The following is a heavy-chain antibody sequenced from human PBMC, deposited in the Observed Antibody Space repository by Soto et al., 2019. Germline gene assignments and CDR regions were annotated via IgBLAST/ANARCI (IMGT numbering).Heavy chain of an antibody. V-gene: IGHV4-34*01. CDR1: GGSFSDYF. CDR3: ARILVGAFDF. CDR2: INHRGST. J-gene: IGHJ4*02. Sequence: PSETLSLTCAVSGGSFSDYFCTWIRQSPGKGLEWIGDINHRGSTSYNPSLKSRVTILLDTSKNQFSLSLSSVTAADTAVYYCARILVGAFDFWGQGALVTVSS. D-gene: IGHD1-26*01.